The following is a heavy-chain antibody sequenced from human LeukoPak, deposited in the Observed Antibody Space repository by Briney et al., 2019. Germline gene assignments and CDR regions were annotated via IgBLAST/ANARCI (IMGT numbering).Heavy chain of an antibody. J-gene: IGHJ2*01. CDR3: ARDRGRYLDL. V-gene: IGHV6-1*01. Sequence: SQTLSLTCAISGDSVSSNSVAWNRIRQSPSRGLEWLGRTYYRSKWYNDYAVSVRGRMTINPDTSKNQFSLQLSSVAPEDTAVYYCARDRGRYLDLWGRGTLVSVSS. D-gene: IGHD6-25*01. CDR2: TYYRSKWYN. CDR1: GDSVSSNSVA.